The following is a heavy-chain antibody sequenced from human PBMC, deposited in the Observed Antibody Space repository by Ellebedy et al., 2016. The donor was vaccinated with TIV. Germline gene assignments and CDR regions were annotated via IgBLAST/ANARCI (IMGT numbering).Heavy chain of an antibody. CDR3: ATGYDFLTGRDY. CDR2: LNSDGSTT. Sequence: GESLKISXAASGFTIRNYWMHWVRQVPGKGLVWVSRLNSDGSTTHYAGSVKGRFTISRDNTRNTVYLQMNRLGVEDTALYYCATGYDFLTGRDYWGQGTLVTVSS. J-gene: IGHJ4*02. CDR1: GFTIRNYW. D-gene: IGHD3-9*01. V-gene: IGHV3-74*01.